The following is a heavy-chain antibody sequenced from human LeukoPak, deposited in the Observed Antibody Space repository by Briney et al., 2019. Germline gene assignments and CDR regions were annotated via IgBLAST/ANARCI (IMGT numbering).Heavy chain of an antibody. CDR3: AKEGNYLFANDAIDI. V-gene: IGHV1-2*02. J-gene: IGHJ3*02. CDR1: GYTFTGFY. CDR2: INPNSGGT. Sequence: ASVRVSCKASGYTFTGFYIHWVRQAPGHGLEWMGWINPNSGGTNYAQKFQDRVTMTRDTSISTAYMELSRLRSDDTAVYYCAKEGNYLFANDAIDIWGQETMVTVS. D-gene: IGHD2-21*01.